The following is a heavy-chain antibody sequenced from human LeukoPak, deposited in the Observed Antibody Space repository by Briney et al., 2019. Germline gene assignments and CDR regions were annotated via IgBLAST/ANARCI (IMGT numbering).Heavy chain of an antibody. J-gene: IGHJ4*02. V-gene: IGHV3-23*01. CDR3: AKTRPLDSSSWSHGDY. D-gene: IGHD6-13*01. CDR1: GFTFSSYA. Sequence: GGSLRLSSAASGFTFSSYAMSWVRQAPGKGLEWVSAISGSGDSTYYGDSVKGRFTISRDNSKNTLYLQMNSLRAEDTAVYYCAKTRPLDSSSWSHGDYWGQGTLVTVSS. CDR2: ISGSGDST.